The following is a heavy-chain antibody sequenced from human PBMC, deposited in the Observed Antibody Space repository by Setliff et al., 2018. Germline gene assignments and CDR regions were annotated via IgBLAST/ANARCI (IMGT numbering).Heavy chain of an antibody. CDR1: GDFISSGGYT. J-gene: IGHJ5*02. Sequence: PSETLSRTCNVSGDFISSGGYTWNWIRQHPEMGLEWIGYIFYNGNTFYNPSLQSRVTISVDTSKNQFSLKLNSLNAADSAVYYCARASHSYGSPNWFDPWGPGTLVTVSS. CDR3: ARASHSYGSPNWFDP. D-gene: IGHD3-22*01. V-gene: IGHV4-31*03. CDR2: IFYNGNT.